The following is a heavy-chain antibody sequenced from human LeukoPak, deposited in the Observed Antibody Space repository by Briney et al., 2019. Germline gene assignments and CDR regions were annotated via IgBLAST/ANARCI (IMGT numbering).Heavy chain of an antibody. Sequence: PPGGSLRLSCAASGFTFSSYAMSWVRQAPGKGLEWVSAISGSGGSTYYADSVKGRFTISRDNSKNTLYLQMNSLRAEDTAAYYCAKIPMITFGGVIYYFDYWGQGTLVTVSS. CDR3: AKIPMITFGGVIYYFDY. CDR1: GFTFSSYA. D-gene: IGHD3-16*02. V-gene: IGHV3-23*01. CDR2: ISGSGGST. J-gene: IGHJ4*02.